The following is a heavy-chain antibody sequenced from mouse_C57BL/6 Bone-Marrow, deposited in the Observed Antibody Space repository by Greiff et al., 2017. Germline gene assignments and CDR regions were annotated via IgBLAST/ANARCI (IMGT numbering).Heavy chain of an antibody. CDR1: GFTFTDYY. CDR2: IRNKANGYTT. D-gene: IGHD4-1*01. Sequence: EVKLVESGGGLVQPGGSLSLSCAASGFTFTDYYMSWVRQPPGKALEWLGFIRNKANGYTTEYSASGQGRFTISRDNSQSILYLQMNALRAEDSATSYCAREFPLDECAGTLGVWMDYWGQGTSVTVSS. CDR3: AREFPLDECAGTLGVWMDY. J-gene: IGHJ4*01. V-gene: IGHV7-3*01.